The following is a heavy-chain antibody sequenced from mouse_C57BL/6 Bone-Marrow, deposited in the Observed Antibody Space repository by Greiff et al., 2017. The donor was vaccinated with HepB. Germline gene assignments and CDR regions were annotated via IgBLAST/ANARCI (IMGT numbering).Heavy chain of an antibody. Sequence: EVQGVESGGGLVKPGGSLKLSCAASGFTISSYAMSWVRQTPEKRLEWVATISDGGSYTYYPDNVKGRFTISRDNAKNNLYLQMSHLKSEDTAMYYCARIYYDYGDVWGTGTTVTVSS. CDR2: ISDGGSYT. J-gene: IGHJ1*03. V-gene: IGHV5-4*01. CDR1: GFTISSYA. D-gene: IGHD2-4*01. CDR3: ARIYYDYGDV.